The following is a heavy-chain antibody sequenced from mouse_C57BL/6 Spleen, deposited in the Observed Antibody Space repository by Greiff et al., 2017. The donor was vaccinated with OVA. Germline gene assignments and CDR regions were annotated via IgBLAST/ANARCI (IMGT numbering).Heavy chain of an antibody. D-gene: IGHD2-4*01. CDR1: GYTFTDYY. V-gene: IGHV1-26*01. J-gene: IGHJ4*01. CDR3: AKTLHDYGAMDY. Sequence: EVQLQQSGPELVKPGASVKISCKASGYTFTDYYMNWVKQSHGKSLEWIGDINPNNGGTSYNQKFKGKATLTVDKSSSTAYMELRSLTSEDSAVYYCAKTLHDYGAMDYWGQGTSVTVSS. CDR2: INPNNGGT.